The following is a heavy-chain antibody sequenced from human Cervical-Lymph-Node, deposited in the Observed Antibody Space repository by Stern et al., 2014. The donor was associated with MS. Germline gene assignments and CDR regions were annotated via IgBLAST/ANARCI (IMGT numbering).Heavy chain of an antibody. J-gene: IGHJ4*02. CDR1: GFSFTIYY. Sequence: VQLVQSGAEVKKPGESLKISCKLSGFSFTIYYIAWVRQMPGKGLEWLGYIYPYDSGATYSPSFQGQVTISADKSIATAYLQWSSLRASDTAMYYCARHVQGFDYWGQGTLVTVSS. CDR3: ARHVQGFDY. CDR2: IYPYDSGA. V-gene: IGHV5-51*01.